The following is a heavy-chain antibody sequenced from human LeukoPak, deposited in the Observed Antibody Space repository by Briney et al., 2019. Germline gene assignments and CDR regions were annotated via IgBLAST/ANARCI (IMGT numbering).Heavy chain of an antibody. CDR3: ARGYYDFWSGYGYYFDY. V-gene: IGHV4-31*03. CDR2: IYYSGST. CDR1: GGSISSGGYY. Sequence: SQTLSLTCTVSGGSISSGGYYWSWIRQHPGKGLEWIGYIYYSGSTYYNPSLKSRVTISVDTSKNQFSLKLSSVTAADTAVYYCARGYYDFWSGYGYYFDYWGQGTLVTVSS. D-gene: IGHD3-3*01. J-gene: IGHJ4*02.